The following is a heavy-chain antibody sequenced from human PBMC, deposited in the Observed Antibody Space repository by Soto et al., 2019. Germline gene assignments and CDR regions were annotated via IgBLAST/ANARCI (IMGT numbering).Heavy chain of an antibody. CDR3: ATSSGSYSYYGMDV. CDR2: INPKTGDT. J-gene: IGHJ6*02. D-gene: IGHD1-26*01. V-gene: IGHV1-2*02. Sequence: QVQLAQSGAEVKKPGASVKFSCKASGYTLTDYYIHWVRQAPGRGLEWMGWINPKTGDTYSAQNFQGTVTTTRDTSIDTGYMELSRLQSDDTAVYYCATSSGSYSYYGMDVWGQGTTLTVSS. CDR1: GYTLTDYY.